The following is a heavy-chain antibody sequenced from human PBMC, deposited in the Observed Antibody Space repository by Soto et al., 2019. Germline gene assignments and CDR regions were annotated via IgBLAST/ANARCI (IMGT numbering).Heavy chain of an antibody. CDR1: GGTFSSYA. J-gene: IGHJ4*02. CDR3: ASHYGGNSAFDY. V-gene: IGHV1-69*13. D-gene: IGHD2-21*02. Sequence: GASVKVSCKASGGTFSSYAISWVRQAPGQGLEWMGGIIPIFGTANYAQKFQGRVTITADESTSTAYMELSGLRSEDTAVYYCASHYGGNSAFDYWAQRTLVPVSS. CDR2: IIPIFGTA.